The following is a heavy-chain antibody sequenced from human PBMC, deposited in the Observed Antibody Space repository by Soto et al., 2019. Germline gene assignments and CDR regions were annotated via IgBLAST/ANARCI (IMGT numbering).Heavy chain of an antibody. Sequence: QVQLQESGPGLVTPSETLSLTCTFSGVTLSSGGYYWSWIRQPPGKGLEWIGYISSRGSAKYNPSLQSRVTISVDTSKNQFSLKLTSVTAADTAVYYCAMAGNYRYFDAWGQGTLVTVSS. CDR3: AMAGNYRYFDA. V-gene: IGHV4-61*08. D-gene: IGHD1-7*01. CDR2: ISSRGSA. J-gene: IGHJ4*02. CDR1: GVTLSSGGYY.